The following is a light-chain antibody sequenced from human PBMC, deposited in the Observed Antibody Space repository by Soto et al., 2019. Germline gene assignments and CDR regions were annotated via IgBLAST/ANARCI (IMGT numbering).Light chain of an antibody. CDR2: LGS. J-gene: IGKJ1*01. Sequence: DIVMTQSPLSLPVTPGEPASISCRSSQSLLHSNGYNFSEGYLQKPGQSPQLLNFLGSNRASGVDETFSGNGERTDFTLEISGVDAGDVEIYYGMQALQGRTSGEGTKVETK. V-gene: IGKV2-28*01. CDR1: QSLLHSNGYNF. CDR3: MQALQGRT.